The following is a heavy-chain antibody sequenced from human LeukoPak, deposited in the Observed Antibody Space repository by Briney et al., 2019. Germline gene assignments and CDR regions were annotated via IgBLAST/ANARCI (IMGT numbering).Heavy chain of an antibody. CDR3: AKGDWELGSTGYFDY. D-gene: IGHD1-26*01. CDR1: GFTFSSYA. Sequence: GRSLRLSCAAPGFTFSSYAMHWVRQAPGKGLEWVAVISYDGSSKYYADSVKGRFTISRDNSKNTLYVQMNSLRPEDTAVYYCAKGDWELGSTGYFDYWGQGTLVTVSS. J-gene: IGHJ4*02. CDR2: ISYDGSSK. V-gene: IGHV3-30*18.